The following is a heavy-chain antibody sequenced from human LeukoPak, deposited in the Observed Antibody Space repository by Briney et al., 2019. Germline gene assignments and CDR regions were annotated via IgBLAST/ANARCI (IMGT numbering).Heavy chain of an antibody. CDR2: ISLGGGTT. Sequence: GGSLRLSCAASGFTFSSHAMNWVRQAPGKGLEWVSGISLGGGTTYYADSVKGRFTISRDNSKNTLFLQMDSLRAEDTAIYYCAKDISGRLQSKNYFDCWGQGTLVTVSS. J-gene: IGHJ4*02. CDR1: GFTFSSHA. CDR3: AKDISGRLQSKNYFDC. D-gene: IGHD5-24*01. V-gene: IGHV3-23*01.